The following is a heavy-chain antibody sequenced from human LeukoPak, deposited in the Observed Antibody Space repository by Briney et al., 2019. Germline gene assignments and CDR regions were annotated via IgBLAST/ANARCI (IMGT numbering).Heavy chain of an antibody. V-gene: IGHV3-7*01. D-gene: IGHD1-26*01. Sequence: PTGGSLRLSCAASGFTFSSYWMSWVRQTPGKGLEWVANIKQDGSEKYYVGSVKGRFTISRDNAKNSLYLQMNSLRAEDTAVYYCAPIVGADDWFDPWGQGTLVTVSS. CDR3: APIVGADDWFDP. J-gene: IGHJ5*02. CDR1: GFTFSSYW. CDR2: IKQDGSEK.